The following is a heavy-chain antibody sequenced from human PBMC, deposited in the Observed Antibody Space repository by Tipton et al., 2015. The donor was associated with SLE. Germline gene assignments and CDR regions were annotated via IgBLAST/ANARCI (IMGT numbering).Heavy chain of an antibody. Sequence: LRLSCTVSGDTISDHYWSWIRQPPGKGLEWIGYISYSGSTNYSPSLKSRVTISLDTSKTQFSLNLRSVTASDTAIYYCARGGYSSGWYVDYFVDCGQGTLASASP. D-gene: IGHD6-19*01. CDR1: GDTISDHY. J-gene: IGHJ4*02. CDR3: ARGGYSSGWYVDYFVD. CDR2: ISYSGST. V-gene: IGHV4-59*11.